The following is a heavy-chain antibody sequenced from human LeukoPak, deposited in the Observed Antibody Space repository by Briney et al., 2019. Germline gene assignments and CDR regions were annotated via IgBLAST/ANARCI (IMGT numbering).Heavy chain of an antibody. CDR3: ARDLGGRITIFGVVTHYCGMDV. CDR2: IYSGGST. D-gene: IGHD3-3*01. J-gene: IGHJ6*02. Sequence: QPGGSLRLSCAASGFTVSNNYMSWVRQAPGKGLEWVSVIYSGGSTYYADSVKGRFTISRDTSKNTLSLQMNSLRAEDTAVYYCARDLGGRITIFGVVTHYCGMDVWGQGTTVTVSS. V-gene: IGHV3-53*01. CDR1: GFTVSNNY.